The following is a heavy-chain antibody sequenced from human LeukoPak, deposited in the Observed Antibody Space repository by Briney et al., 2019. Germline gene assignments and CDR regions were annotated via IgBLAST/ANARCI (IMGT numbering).Heavy chain of an antibody. D-gene: IGHD3-10*01. CDR2: ISGSGDTT. V-gene: IGHV3-23*01. J-gene: IGHJ4*02. CDR1: GFTFSSSS. Sequence: GGSLRLSCAASGFTFSSSSMNWVRQAPGKGLEWVSAISGSGDTTYYADSVKGRFTISRDNSKNTLYLQMNSLRAEDTALYFCAKARGFAEFDYWGQGTLVTVSS. CDR3: AKARGFAEFDY.